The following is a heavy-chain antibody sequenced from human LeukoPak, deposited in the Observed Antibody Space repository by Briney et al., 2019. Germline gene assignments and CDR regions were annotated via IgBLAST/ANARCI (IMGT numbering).Heavy chain of an antibody. V-gene: IGHV4-39*01. J-gene: IGHJ5*02. CDR1: GGSISSSSYY. CDR2: IYYSGST. Sequence: SETLSLTCTVSGGSISSSSYYWGWIRQPPGKGLEWIGSIYYSGSTYYNPSLKSRVTISVDTSKNQFSLKLSSVTAADTAVYYCARRRPWFGPWGQGTLVTVSS. CDR3: ARRRPWFGP.